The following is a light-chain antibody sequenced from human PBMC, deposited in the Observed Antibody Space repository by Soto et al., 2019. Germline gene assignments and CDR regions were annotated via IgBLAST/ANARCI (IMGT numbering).Light chain of an antibody. J-gene: IGLJ2*01. CDR1: SNDVGGYNY. CDR3: SSYTSSSTLV. Sequence: QSALTQPASVSGSPGQSITISCTGTSNDVGGYNYVSWYQQHPGKAPKLMIYDVSNRPSGVSNRFSGSKSGNTASLTISGLQDEDEAHYYCSSYTSSSTLVFGSGTKLTVL. V-gene: IGLV2-14*01. CDR2: DVS.